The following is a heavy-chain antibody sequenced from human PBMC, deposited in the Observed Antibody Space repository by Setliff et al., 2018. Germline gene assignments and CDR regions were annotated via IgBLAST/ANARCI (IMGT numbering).Heavy chain of an antibody. D-gene: IGHD6-13*01. CDR3: ARLDIAAANEDY. Sequence: ASVKVSCKASGYTFTSYDINWVRQATGQGLEWMGWMNPNSGNTGYAQKLQGRVTMTRNTSISTAYMELSSLRSEDPAVYYCARLDIAAANEDYWGQGTLVTVSS. V-gene: IGHV1-8*01. J-gene: IGHJ4*02. CDR2: MNPNSGNT. CDR1: GYTFTSYD.